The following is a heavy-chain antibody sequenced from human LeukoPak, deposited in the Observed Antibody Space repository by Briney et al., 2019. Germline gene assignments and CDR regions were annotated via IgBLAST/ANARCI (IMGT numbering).Heavy chain of an antibody. CDR2: TKTDGSEK. Sequence: SGGSLRLSCAAPGFTFSSYSMNWVRQAPGKGLQWVANTKTDGSEKYYVDSVKGRFTISRDNAKNSLYLQMNSLRAEDTAVYYCATYSSLNRREFQYWGQGTLLTVSS. J-gene: IGHJ1*01. V-gene: IGHV3-7*01. CDR1: GFTFSSYS. D-gene: IGHD3-22*01. CDR3: ATYSSLNRREFQY.